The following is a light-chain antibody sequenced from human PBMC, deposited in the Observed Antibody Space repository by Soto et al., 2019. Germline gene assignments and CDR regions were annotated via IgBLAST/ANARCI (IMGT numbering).Light chain of an antibody. J-gene: IGKJ2*01. CDR3: QQSYTLPNT. V-gene: IGKV1-39*01. CDR1: QNINHY. Sequence: DTQMTQSPSSLSASVGDRVTITCRASQNINHYLNWYQHQPGKAPKLLIYGASSLQSGVPSRFSGGGSGTDFTLTITNLQPEDFATYYCQQSYTLPNTFGQGTNLEI. CDR2: GAS.